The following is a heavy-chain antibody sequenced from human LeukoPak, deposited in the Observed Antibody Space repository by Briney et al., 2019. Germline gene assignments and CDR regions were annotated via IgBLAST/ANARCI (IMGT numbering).Heavy chain of an antibody. CDR1: GFTFSSYA. CDR3: AKGLYASTSGYYYYMDV. V-gene: IGHV3-23*01. Sequence: PGGSLRLSCAASGFTFSSYAMSWVRQAPGKGLEWVSAISDSGGSTYYADSVKGRFTISRDSSKNTVYLQVNSLRAEDTAVYYCAKGLYASTSGYYYYMDVWGKGTTVTVSS. D-gene: IGHD2/OR15-2a*01. J-gene: IGHJ6*03. CDR2: ISDSGGST.